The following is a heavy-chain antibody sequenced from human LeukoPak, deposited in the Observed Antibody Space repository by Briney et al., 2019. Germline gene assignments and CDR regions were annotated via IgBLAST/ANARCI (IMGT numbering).Heavy chain of an antibody. CDR2: ISGSGGNT. V-gene: IGHV3-23*01. D-gene: IGHD3-3*02. J-gene: IGHJ4*02. CDR3: AKAAFSRTSYFDY. CDR1: GFTFSTYT. Sequence: GGSLRLSCAASGFTFSTYTMSWVRQAPGKGLEWVSAISGSGGNTYYADSVKGRFTISRDNSKNTLYLQMDSLRADDTAVYYCAKAAFSRTSYFDYWGQGTLVTVSS.